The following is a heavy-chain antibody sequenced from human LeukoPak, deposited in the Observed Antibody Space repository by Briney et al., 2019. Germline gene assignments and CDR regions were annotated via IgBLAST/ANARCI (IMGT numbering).Heavy chain of an antibody. CDR2: LYDSVRT. CDR3: ANIMRGDIYVYFDG. D-gene: IGHD5-18*01. J-gene: IGHJ4*02. Sequence: SETLSLTCTVSGGSISGHYWSWLRQPPGKGLEWIAYLYDSVRTKDNPSLKGRVNLSADTSKNQHSLRLSSVTAADTAVYYCANIMRGDIYVYFDGWGQGILVTVSS. V-gene: IGHV4-59*11. CDR1: GGSISGHY.